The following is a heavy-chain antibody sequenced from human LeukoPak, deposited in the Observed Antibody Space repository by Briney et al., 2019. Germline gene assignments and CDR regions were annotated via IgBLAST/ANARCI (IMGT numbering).Heavy chain of an antibody. Sequence: SETLPLTCTVSGGSISSYYWSWIRQPAGKGLEWIGRIYTSGSTNYNPSLKSRVTMSVDTSKNQFSLKLSSVTAADTAVYYCARVYVHYDFWSGYLNWFDPWGQGTLVTVSS. J-gene: IGHJ5*02. CDR2: IYTSGST. D-gene: IGHD3-3*01. V-gene: IGHV4-4*07. CDR3: ARVYVHYDFWSGYLNWFDP. CDR1: GGSISSYY.